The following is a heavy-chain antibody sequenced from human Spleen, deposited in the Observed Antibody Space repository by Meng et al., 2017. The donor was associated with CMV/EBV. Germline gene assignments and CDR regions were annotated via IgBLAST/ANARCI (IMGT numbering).Heavy chain of an antibody. V-gene: IGHV3-72*01. CDR3: AREGEGSSGWYVYFDY. CDR2: TRNKANRYTT. D-gene: IGHD6-19*01. CDR1: FTFRDPY. J-gene: IGHJ4*02. Sequence: FTFRDPYMDWVRQAPGKGLEWVGRTRNKANRYTTEYAASVKGRFTISRDDSKNSLYLQMNSLKTEDTAVYYCAREGEGSSGWYVYFDYWGQGTLVTVSS.